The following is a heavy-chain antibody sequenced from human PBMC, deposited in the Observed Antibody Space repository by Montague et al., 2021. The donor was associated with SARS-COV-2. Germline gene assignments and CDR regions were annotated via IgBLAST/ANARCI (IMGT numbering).Heavy chain of an antibody. V-gene: IGHV4-39*02. J-gene: IGHJ3*01. Sequence: SETLSLTCTVSGGSITNNIDYWAWIRQPPGKGLEWIGSIYYTGNPYYNPSLKSRVTISVVTSKNHFTLKLSSVTAAETAVYYCARLKRYLDISGSPSAFDFWGQGTKVTVSS. CDR3: ARLKRYLDISGSPSAFDF. D-gene: IGHD6-19*01. CDR2: IYYTGNP. CDR1: GGSITNNIDY.